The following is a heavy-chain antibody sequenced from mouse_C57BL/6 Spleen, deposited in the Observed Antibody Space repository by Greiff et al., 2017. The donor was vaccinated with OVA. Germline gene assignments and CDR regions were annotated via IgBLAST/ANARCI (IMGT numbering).Heavy chain of an antibody. Sequence: EVHLVESGGGLVQPKGSLKLSCAASGFSFNTYAMNWVRQAPGKGLEWVARIRSKSNNYATYYADSVKDRFTISRDDSESMLYLQMNNLKTEDTAMYYCGSLEEDEGYTGYFDVGGTGTTVTVSS. J-gene: IGHJ1*03. CDR2: IRSKSNNYAT. CDR1: GFSFNTYA. CDR3: GSLEEDEGYTGYFDV. D-gene: IGHD2-3*01. V-gene: IGHV10-1*01.